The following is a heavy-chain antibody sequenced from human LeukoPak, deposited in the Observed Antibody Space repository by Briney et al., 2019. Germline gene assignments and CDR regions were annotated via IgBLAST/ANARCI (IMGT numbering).Heavy chain of an antibody. J-gene: IGHJ2*01. V-gene: IGHV3-48*03. CDR2: ISSSGSTI. D-gene: IGHD3-16*01. Sequence: PGGSLRLSCAASGFTFSSYEMNWVRQAPGKGLEWVSYISSSGSTIYYADSVKGRFTISRDNAKNSLYLQMNSLRAEDTAVYYCARAAGVAYYWYFDLWGRGTLVTVSS. CDR3: ARAAGVAYYWYFDL. CDR1: GFTFSSYE.